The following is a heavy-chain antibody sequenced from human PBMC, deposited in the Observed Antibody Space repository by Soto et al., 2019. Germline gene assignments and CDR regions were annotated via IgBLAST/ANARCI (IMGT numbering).Heavy chain of an antibody. CDR3: AADHPHYGGNLFLDI. CDR2: IIPIFGTA. Sequence: GASVKVSCKASGGTFSSYAISWVRQAPGQGLEWMGGIIPIFGTANYAQKFQGRVTITADESTSTAYMELSSLRSEDTAVYYCAADHPHYGGNLFLDIWGQGTMVTVSS. D-gene: IGHD4-17*01. V-gene: IGHV1-69*13. CDR1: GGTFSSYA. J-gene: IGHJ3*02.